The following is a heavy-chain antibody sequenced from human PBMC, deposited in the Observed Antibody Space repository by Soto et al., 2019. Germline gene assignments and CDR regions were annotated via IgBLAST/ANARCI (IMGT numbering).Heavy chain of an antibody. D-gene: IGHD2-15*01. CDR2: INAGNGNT. CDR1: GYTFTSYA. CDR3: ARGPGGPDGPGDY. V-gene: IGHV1-3*01. Sequence: QVQLVQSGAEVKKPGASVKVSCKASGYTFTSYAMHWVRQAPGQRLEWMGWINAGNGNTKYSQKFQDRVTITRDTSASTAYMELSSLRSEDTAVYYCARGPGGPDGPGDYWGQGTLVPVSS. J-gene: IGHJ4*02.